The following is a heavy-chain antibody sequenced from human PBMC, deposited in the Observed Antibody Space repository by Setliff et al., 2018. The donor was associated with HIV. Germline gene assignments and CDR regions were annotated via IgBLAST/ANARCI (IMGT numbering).Heavy chain of an antibody. CDR3: ARSTSYGGNYRFDY. V-gene: IGHV4-38-2*01. CDR1: GYSISSGYY. J-gene: IGHJ4*02. Sequence: SETLSLTCAVSGYSISSGYYWGWIRQPPGKGLECIGNIYHSGSTYYKPSLKSRVTISVDTSKNQFSLKLSSVTAADTAVYYCARSTSYGGNYRFDYWGQGTLVTVSS. D-gene: IGHD2-2*01. CDR2: IYHSGST.